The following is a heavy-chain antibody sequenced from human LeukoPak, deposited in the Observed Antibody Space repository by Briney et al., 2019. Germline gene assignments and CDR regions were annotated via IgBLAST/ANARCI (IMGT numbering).Heavy chain of an antibody. D-gene: IGHD6-13*01. CDR2: ISGSGGST. V-gene: IGHV3-23*01. CDR1: GFTPSSYA. Sequence: PGGSLRLSCAASGFTPSSYAMSWVRQAAGKGLEWVSAISGSGGSTYYADSVKGRFTISRDNSKNTLYLQMNSLRAEDTAVYYCAREKTYSSSWKHDAFDIWGQGTMVTVSS. J-gene: IGHJ3*02. CDR3: AREKTYSSSWKHDAFDI.